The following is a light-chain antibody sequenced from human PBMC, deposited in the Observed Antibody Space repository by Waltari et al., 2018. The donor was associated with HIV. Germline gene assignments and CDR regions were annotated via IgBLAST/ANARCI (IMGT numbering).Light chain of an antibody. J-gene: IGLJ1*01. Sequence: QSLLTQPPSLSEAPSQCVTISCSGRSPPIGHTAVTWYQQVPGKAPNLLIYYDDLLSSGVSDRFAGAKSGTSASLAIRGLQSEDEADYYCAAWDDSLNGYVFGSGTKVTVL. V-gene: IGLV1-36*01. CDR1: SPPIGHTA. CDR3: AAWDDSLNGYV. CDR2: YDD.